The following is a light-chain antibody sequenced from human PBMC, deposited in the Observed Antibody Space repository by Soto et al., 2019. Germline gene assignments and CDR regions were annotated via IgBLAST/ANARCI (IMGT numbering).Light chain of an antibody. Sequence: EIVLTQSPGTLSLSPGARATLSCRASQSVSSSYLAWYQQKPGQAPRLLIYGASTRATGIPDSFSGSGSGTDFTLTISRLEPEEFAVYYCQQYGSAPYTFGLGTQVEIK. CDR2: GAS. CDR3: QQYGSAPYT. V-gene: IGKV3-20*01. CDR1: QSVSSSY. J-gene: IGKJ2*01.